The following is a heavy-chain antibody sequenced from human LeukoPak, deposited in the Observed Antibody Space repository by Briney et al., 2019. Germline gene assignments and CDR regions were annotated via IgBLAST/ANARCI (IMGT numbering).Heavy chain of an antibody. CDR3: ARGTPRNQLLLYHFDY. Sequence: ASVKVSCKASGYTFTGYNMHWVRQAPGQGLEWMGWINPNSGGTNYAQKFQGWVTMTRDTSISTAYMELSRLRSDDTAVYYCARGTPRNQLLLYHFDYWGQGTLVTVSS. D-gene: IGHD2-2*02. J-gene: IGHJ4*02. CDR2: INPNSGGT. V-gene: IGHV1-2*04. CDR1: GYTFTGYN.